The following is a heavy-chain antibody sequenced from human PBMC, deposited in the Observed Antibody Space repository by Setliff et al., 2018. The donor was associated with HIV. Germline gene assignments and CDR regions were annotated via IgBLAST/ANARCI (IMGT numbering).Heavy chain of an antibody. CDR3: AGESGSAYYYYYMDV. J-gene: IGHJ6*03. D-gene: IGHD1-26*01. CDR2: INNNGNT. V-gene: IGHV4-4*07. Sequence: PSETLSLTCTCSGDSITTNYWSWIRQPAGKGPEWIGRINNNGNTNYNPSPKSRVTMSVDTSKNQFSLKMSSVTAADTAVYYCAGESGSAYYYYYMDVWGKGTTVTVSS. CDR1: GDSITTNY.